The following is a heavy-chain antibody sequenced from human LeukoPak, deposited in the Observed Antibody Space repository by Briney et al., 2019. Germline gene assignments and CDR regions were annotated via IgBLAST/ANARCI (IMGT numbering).Heavy chain of an antibody. V-gene: IGHV3-21*01. D-gene: IGHD3-3*01. J-gene: IGHJ4*02. Sequence: GGSLRLSCAASGFTFSTYSMNWVRQAPGKGLEWVSSISSSSSYIYYADSVKGRFTISRDNAKNSLYLQMNSLRAEDTAVYYCARDLADFTDYWGQGTLVTVSS. CDR2: ISSSSSYI. CDR1: GFTFSTYS. CDR3: ARDLADFTDY.